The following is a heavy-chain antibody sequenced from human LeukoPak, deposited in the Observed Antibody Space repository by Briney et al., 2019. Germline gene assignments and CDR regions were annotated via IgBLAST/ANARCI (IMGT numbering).Heavy chain of an antibody. CDR2: INWNSGST. D-gene: IGHD5-18*01. J-gene: IGHJ4*02. CDR3: AKGSTTGYSFGSDY. CDR1: GFTFDDYA. V-gene: IGHV3-9*01. Sequence: PGGSLRLSCVASGFTFDDYAMHWVRQAPGKGLEWVSDINWNSGSTGYADSVKGRFTISRDNAKNSLYLQMNSLRAEDTALYYCAKGSTTGYSFGSDYWGQGTLVTVSS.